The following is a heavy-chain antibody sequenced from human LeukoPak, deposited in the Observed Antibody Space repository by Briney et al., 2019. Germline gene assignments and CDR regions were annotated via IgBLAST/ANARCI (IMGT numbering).Heavy chain of an antibody. D-gene: IGHD3-22*01. CDR3: ARHEIVVVTIYYFDY. Sequence: SETLSLTCTVSGGSINSYYWSWIRQPPGEGLEWIGYIHYSGSTNYNPSLKSRVTMSVDTSKNQLSLKLSSVTAADTAVYYCARHEIVVVTIYYFDYWGQGTLVTVSS. J-gene: IGHJ4*02. CDR1: GGSINSYY. CDR2: IHYSGST. V-gene: IGHV4-59*08.